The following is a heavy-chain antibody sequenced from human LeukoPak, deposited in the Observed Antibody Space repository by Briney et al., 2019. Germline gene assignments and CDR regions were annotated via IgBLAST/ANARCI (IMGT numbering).Heavy chain of an antibody. CDR1: GYTFTRYD. V-gene: IGHV1-46*01. CDR3: ARESGLGYFEAALWGAFDI. J-gene: IGHJ3*02. D-gene: IGHD3-9*01. Sequence: ASVKVSCKASGYTFTRYDMHWVRQAPGQGLEWMGIINPSGAGTTYAQNFQGRVTMTRDTSTSTVYMDLSSLRSEDTAVYYCARESGLGYFEAALWGAFDIWGQGTMVTVSS. CDR2: INPSGAGT.